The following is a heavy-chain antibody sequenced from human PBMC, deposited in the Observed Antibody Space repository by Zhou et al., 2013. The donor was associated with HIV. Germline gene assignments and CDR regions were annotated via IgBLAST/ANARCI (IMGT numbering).Heavy chain of an antibody. D-gene: IGHD1-1*01. Sequence: QVQLVQSGAEVKKPGASVKVSCKASGYAFTTYYIHWVRQAPGQGLEWMGLINPGIGTTYYAEKFQGRVTMTRDTSTNTVNMQLGTLTSEDTAVYFCNRGMQRWVNDAFDIWGQGTMVTVSS. CDR3: NRGMQRWVNDAFDI. J-gene: IGHJ3*02. V-gene: IGHV1-46*03. CDR2: INPGIGTT. CDR1: GYAFTTYY.